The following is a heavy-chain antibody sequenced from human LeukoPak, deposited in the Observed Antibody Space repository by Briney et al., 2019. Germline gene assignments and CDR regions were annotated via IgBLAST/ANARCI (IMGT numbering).Heavy chain of an antibody. CDR1: GGTFSSYA. Sequence: SVKVSCKASGGTFSSYAISWVRQAPGQGLEWMGGIIPIFGTANYAQKFQGRVTITADESTSTAYMELSSLRSEDTAVYYCARFMRGCSSTSCYNPRYYYYYYMDVWGKGTTVTVSS. CDR2: IIPIFGTA. CDR3: ARFMRGCSSTSCYNPRYYYYYYMDV. V-gene: IGHV1-69*13. J-gene: IGHJ6*03. D-gene: IGHD2-2*02.